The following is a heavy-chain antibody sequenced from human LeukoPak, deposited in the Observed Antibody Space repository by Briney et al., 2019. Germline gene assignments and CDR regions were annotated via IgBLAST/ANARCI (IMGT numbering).Heavy chain of an antibody. Sequence: ASVKVSCKASGGTFSSYAISWVRQAPGQGLEWMGGIIPIFGTANYAQKLQGRVTMTTDTSTSTAYMELRSLRSDDTAVYYCARTREGAAAGNYYYYMDVWGKGTTVTVSS. D-gene: IGHD6-13*01. CDR2: IIPIFGTA. CDR1: GGTFSSYA. J-gene: IGHJ6*03. V-gene: IGHV1-69*05. CDR3: ARTREGAAAGNYYYYMDV.